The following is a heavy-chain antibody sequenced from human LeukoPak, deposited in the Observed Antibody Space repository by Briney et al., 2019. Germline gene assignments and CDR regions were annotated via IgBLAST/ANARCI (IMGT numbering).Heavy chain of an antibody. J-gene: IGHJ5*02. V-gene: IGHV4-34*01. D-gene: IGHD2-2*01. CDR1: GFTFSNHG. CDR2: INHSGST. Sequence: GTLRLSCAASGFTFSNHGMNWVRQSPGKGLEWIGQINHSGSTNFNPSLKSRVTISVDTSKKQFSLKLSSVTAADTAVYYCARHPKLGYCSSSICYRHNWFDPWGQGTLVTVSS. CDR3: ARHPKLGYCSSSICYRHNWFDP.